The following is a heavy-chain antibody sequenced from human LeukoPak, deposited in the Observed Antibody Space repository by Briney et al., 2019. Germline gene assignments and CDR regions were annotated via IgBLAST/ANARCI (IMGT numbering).Heavy chain of an antibody. CDR2: IWYHGSNK. CDR1: GFTFSSHG. J-gene: IGHJ3*02. CDR3: ARDRTTYFYDSRRRDAFDT. Sequence: GRSLRLSCAASGFTFSSHGMHWVRQAPGTGLEWVAVIWYHGSNKDYAESVKGRFTIFRDNSKNTLYLEMNNLRAEDTAVYYCARDRTTYFYDSRRRDAFDTRGQGTKVTVSS. V-gene: IGHV3-33*01. D-gene: IGHD3-22*01.